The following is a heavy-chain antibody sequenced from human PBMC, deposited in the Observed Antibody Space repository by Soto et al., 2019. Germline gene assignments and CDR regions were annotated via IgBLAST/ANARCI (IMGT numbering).Heavy chain of an antibody. CDR2: IIPIFGTA. CDR3: ARDPLTAMVDLYCYYGMDV. J-gene: IGHJ6*02. V-gene: IGHV1-69*06. D-gene: IGHD5-18*01. Sequence: SVKVSCKASGGTFSSYAISWVRQAPGQGLEWMGGIIPIFGTANYAQKFQGRVTITADKSTSTAYMELSSLRSEDTAVYYCARDPLTAMVDLYCYYGMDVWGPGTPVTVYS. CDR1: GGTFSSYA.